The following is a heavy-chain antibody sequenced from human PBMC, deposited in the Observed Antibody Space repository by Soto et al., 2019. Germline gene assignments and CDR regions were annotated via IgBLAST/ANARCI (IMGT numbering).Heavy chain of an antibody. V-gene: IGHV4-59*01. D-gene: IGHD6-6*01. J-gene: IGHJ4*02. CDR1: GGSISSYY. CDR3: ARHGGAARDY. Sequence: SETLSLTCTVSGGSISSYYWSWIWQPPGKGLEWIGYIYYSGSTNYNPSLKSRVTISVDTSKNQFSLKLSSVTAADTAVYYCARHGGAARDYWGQGTLVTVSS. CDR2: IYYSGST.